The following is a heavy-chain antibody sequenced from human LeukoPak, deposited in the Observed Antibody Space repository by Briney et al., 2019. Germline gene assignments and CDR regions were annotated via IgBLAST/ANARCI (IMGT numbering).Heavy chain of an antibody. CDR2: IKSDGSYT. D-gene: IGHD3-9*01. CDR3: ALGLVTDY. J-gene: IGHJ4*02. Sequence: PGGSLRLSCAASGXTFSGYWVHWVRQAPGKGLVWVSRIKSDGSYTTYADSVKGRFTISRDNAKNTLYLQMNSLGAEDTAVYYCALGLVTDYWGQGTLVTVSS. V-gene: IGHV3-74*01. CDR1: GXTFSGYW.